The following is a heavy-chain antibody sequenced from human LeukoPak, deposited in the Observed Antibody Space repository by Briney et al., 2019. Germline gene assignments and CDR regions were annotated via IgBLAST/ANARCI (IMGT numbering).Heavy chain of an antibody. Sequence: GGSLRLFCAASGFNFSSYVMHWVRQAPGKGLERVAVISYDGSNKYYADSVKGRFTISRDNSKNTLYLQMNRLRAEDTAVCYCAKDVDYGDYLDYWGQGTLVTVSS. V-gene: IGHV3-30*18. CDR3: AKDVDYGDYLDY. CDR1: GFNFSSYV. D-gene: IGHD4-17*01. CDR2: ISYDGSNK. J-gene: IGHJ4*02.